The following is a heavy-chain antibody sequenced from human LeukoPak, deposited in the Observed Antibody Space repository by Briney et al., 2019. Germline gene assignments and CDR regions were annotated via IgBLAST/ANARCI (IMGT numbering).Heavy chain of an antibody. CDR1: GFTFSSYG. V-gene: IGHV3-33*06. J-gene: IGHJ6*03. CDR2: IWYDGSNK. Sequence: PGGSLRLSCAASGFTFSSYGMHWVRQAPGKGLEWVAVIWYDGSNKYYADSVKGRFTISRDNSKNTLYLQMNSLRAEDTAVYYCAKGLWPGDYVWYYYMDVWGKGTTVTVSS. D-gene: IGHD4-17*01. CDR3: AKGLWPGDYVWYYYMDV.